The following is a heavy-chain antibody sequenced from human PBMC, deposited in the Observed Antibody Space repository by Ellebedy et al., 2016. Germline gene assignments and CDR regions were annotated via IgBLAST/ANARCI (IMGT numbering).Heavy chain of an antibody. D-gene: IGHD6-19*01. Sequence: ASVKVSCKASGYTFTSYAMHWVRQAPGQRLEWMGWINAGNGNTKYSQKFHGRVTITRDTSASTAYMELSSLRSEDTAVYYCAVRGYSSGWYYFDYWGQGTLVTVSS. J-gene: IGHJ4*02. CDR2: INAGNGNT. CDR1: GYTFTSYA. V-gene: IGHV1-3*01. CDR3: AVRGYSSGWYYFDY.